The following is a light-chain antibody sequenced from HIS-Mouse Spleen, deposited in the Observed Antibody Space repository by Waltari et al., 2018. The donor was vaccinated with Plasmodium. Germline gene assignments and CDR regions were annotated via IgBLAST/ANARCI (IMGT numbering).Light chain of an antibody. CDR2: GAS. Sequence: EIVMTQSPATLSVSPGERATLSCRASQSVSSNLAWYQQKPGQAPMLRIYGASTRATGIPARFSGSGSGTEFTLTISSLQSEDFAVYYCQQYNNWSFTFGPGTKVDIK. CDR1: QSVSSN. V-gene: IGKV3-15*01. J-gene: IGKJ3*01. CDR3: QQYNNWSFT.